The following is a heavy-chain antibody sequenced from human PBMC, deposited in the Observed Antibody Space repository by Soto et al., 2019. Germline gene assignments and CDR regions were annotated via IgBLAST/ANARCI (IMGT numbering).Heavy chain of an antibody. J-gene: IGHJ4*02. CDR1: GFTFSSYD. CDR2: IGTAGDT. D-gene: IGHD3-3*01. Sequence: GVSLRLSCAASGFTFSSYDMHWVRQATGKGLEWVSAIGTAGDTYYPGSVKGRFTISRENAKNSLYLQMNSLRAEDTAVYYCARGSYDFWSGYPNNFDYWGQGTLVTVSS. CDR3: ARGSYDFWSGYPNNFDY. V-gene: IGHV3-13*01.